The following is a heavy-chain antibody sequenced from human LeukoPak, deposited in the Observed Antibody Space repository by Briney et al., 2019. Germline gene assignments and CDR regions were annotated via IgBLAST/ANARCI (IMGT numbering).Heavy chain of an antibody. CDR1: GGSFSSYA. Sequence: ASVKVSCKASGGSFSSYAISWVRQAPGQGLEWMGGITPMFGTANYAQKFQGRVTITADESTSTVYMELSSLRSEDTAVYYCARDRVVAATHGDNWFDPWGQGTLVTVSS. CDR3: ARDRVVAATHGDNWFDP. D-gene: IGHD2-15*01. J-gene: IGHJ5*02. CDR2: ITPMFGTA. V-gene: IGHV1-69*13.